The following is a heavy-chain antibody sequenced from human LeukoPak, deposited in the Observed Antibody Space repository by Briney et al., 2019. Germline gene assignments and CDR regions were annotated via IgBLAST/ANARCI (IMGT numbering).Heavy chain of an antibody. Sequence: SETLSLTCAVYGGSFSGYYWRWIRQPPGKGLEWIGEINHSGSTNYNPSLKSRFTISVDTSKNQFSLKLSSVTAADTAVYYCARGPRWLHGSHFDYWGQGTLVTVSS. CDR3: ARGPRWLHGSHFDY. V-gene: IGHV4-34*01. J-gene: IGHJ4*02. CDR1: GGSFSGYY. D-gene: IGHD5-24*01. CDR2: INHSGST.